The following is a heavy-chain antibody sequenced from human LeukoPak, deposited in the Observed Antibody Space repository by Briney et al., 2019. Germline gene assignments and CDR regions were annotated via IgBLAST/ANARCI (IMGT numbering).Heavy chain of an antibody. Sequence: SVKVSCKASGGIFSSYAISWVRQAPGQGLEWMGWIIPILGIANYAQKFQGRVTITADKSTSTAYMDLSSLRSEDTAVYYCARDLPPYYFDYWGQGTLVTVSS. CDR1: GGIFSSYA. CDR3: ARDLPPYYFDY. V-gene: IGHV1-69*10. CDR2: IIPILGIA. J-gene: IGHJ4*02.